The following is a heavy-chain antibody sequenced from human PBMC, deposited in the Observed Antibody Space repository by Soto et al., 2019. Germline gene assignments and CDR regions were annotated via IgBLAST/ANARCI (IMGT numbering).Heavy chain of an antibody. CDR3: AREGGNSFGY. D-gene: IGHD1-26*01. Sequence: EVQLVESGGGLIQPGGSLRLSCAASGFTFSTYSMNWVRQAPGKGLEWVSYMSSSTTIYYADSVKGRFTVSRDTGKNSLYLRMNSLRAEDTAVYYCAREGGNSFGYWGQGTLVSVSS. CDR1: GFTFSTYS. CDR2: MSSSTTI. J-gene: IGHJ4*02. V-gene: IGHV3-48*01.